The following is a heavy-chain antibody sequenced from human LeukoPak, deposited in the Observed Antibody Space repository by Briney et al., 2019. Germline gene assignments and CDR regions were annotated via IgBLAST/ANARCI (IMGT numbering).Heavy chain of an antibody. V-gene: IGHV4-59*08. CDR2: IYYSGST. CDR3: AAGVRYGSEPFDY. Sequence: SETLSLTCTVSGGSISSYYWSWIRQPPGKGLEWIGYIYYSGSTNYNPSLKSRVTISVDTSKNQFSLKLSSVTAADTAVYYCAAGVRYGSEPFDYWGQGTLVTVSS. J-gene: IGHJ4*02. D-gene: IGHD3-10*01. CDR1: GGSISSYY.